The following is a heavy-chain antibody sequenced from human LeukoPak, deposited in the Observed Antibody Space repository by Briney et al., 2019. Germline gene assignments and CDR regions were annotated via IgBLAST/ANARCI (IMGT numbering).Heavy chain of an antibody. J-gene: IGHJ4*02. CDR3: ARRVPAASGGGFDY. D-gene: IGHD2-2*01. Sequence: PSETLSLTCTVSGGSISSSSYYWGWIRQPPGKGLEWIGSIYYSGSTYYNPSLKSRVTISVDTSKNQFSLKLSSVTAADTAVYFCARRVPAASGGGFDYWGQGTLVAVSS. CDR1: GGSISSSSYY. V-gene: IGHV4-39*01. CDR2: IYYSGST.